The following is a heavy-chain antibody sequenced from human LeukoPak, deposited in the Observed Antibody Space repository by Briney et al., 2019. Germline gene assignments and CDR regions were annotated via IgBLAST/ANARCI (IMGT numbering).Heavy chain of an antibody. V-gene: IGHV1-18*01. CDR1: GYTFTSYG. Sequence: ASVKVSCKASGYTFTSYGISWVRQAPGQGLEWMGWISAYNGNTNYAQKLQGRVTMTTDTSTSTAYMELRSLRSDDTAVYYCAREHPGIAVAGPVPDYWGQGTLVTVSS. D-gene: IGHD6-19*01. J-gene: IGHJ4*02. CDR2: ISAYNGNT. CDR3: AREHPGIAVAGPVPDY.